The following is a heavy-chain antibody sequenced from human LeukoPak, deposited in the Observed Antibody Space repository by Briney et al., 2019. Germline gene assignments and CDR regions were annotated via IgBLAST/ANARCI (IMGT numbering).Heavy chain of an antibody. D-gene: IGHD2/OR15-2a*01. V-gene: IGHV1-2*02. CDR2: INPKSGGT. Sequence: ASVKVSCKASGYTFTSYYMHWVRQAPGQGLEWMGWINPKSGGTNYIQKFQGRVTMTRDTSISTAYMELSRLRSDDTAVYYCARSTTPNENEYFEHWGQGTLVTVSS. CDR1: GYTFTSYY. CDR3: ARSTTPNENEYFEH. J-gene: IGHJ1*01.